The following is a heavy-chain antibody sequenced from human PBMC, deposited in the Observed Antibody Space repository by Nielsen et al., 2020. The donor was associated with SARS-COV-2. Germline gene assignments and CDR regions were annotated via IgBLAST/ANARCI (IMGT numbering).Heavy chain of an antibody. CDR3: ARVRVREQLVDDDAFDI. CDR2: IYSGGST. J-gene: IGHJ3*02. V-gene: IGHV3-66*01. CDR1: GFTVSSNY. Sequence: GESLKISCAASGFTVSSNYMSWVRQAPGTGLEWVSVIYSGGSTYYADSVKGRFTISRDNAKNTLYLQMNSLRAEDTAVYYCARVRVREQLVDDDAFDIWGQGTMVTVSS. D-gene: IGHD6-13*01.